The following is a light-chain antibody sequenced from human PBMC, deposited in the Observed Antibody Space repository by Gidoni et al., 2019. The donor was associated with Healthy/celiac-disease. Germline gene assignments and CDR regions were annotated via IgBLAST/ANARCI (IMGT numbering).Light chain of an antibody. CDR3: QQYNTYST. CDR1: QSIRNW. Sequence: DIQMTQSPSTLSASVGDSVTITCRASQSIRNWLAWYQQKPGKAPKLLIHRASTLESGVPSRFSGSGSGTEFTLTISSLRPDDFATYYCQQYNTYSTFGQGTKVEIK. J-gene: IGKJ1*01. V-gene: IGKV1-5*03. CDR2: RAS.